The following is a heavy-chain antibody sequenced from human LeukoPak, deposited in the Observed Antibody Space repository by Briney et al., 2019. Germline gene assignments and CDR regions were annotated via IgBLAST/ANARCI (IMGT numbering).Heavy chain of an antibody. Sequence: GGSLRLSCAASGFTFSSYAMSWVRQAPGKGLEWVSVISGSGGSTYYADSVKGRFTISRDNSKNTLYLQMNSLRAEDTAVYYCAKALLGMLVKDGMDVWGQGTTVTVSS. CDR3: AKALLGMLVKDGMDV. D-gene: IGHD2-8*01. V-gene: IGHV3-23*01. J-gene: IGHJ6*02. CDR1: GFTFSSYA. CDR2: ISGSGGST.